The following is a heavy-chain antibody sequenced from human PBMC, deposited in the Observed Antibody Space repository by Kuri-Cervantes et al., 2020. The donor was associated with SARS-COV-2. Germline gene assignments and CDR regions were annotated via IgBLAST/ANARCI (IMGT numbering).Heavy chain of an antibody. Sequence: SQTLSLTCAVYGGSFSGYYWSWIRQPPGKGLEWIGYIYFSGITHYNPSLKSRVTISVDTSKNQFSLKVRSVTAADTAVYYCAREVGDYFDYWGQGTLVTVSS. D-gene: IGHD3-16*01. V-gene: IGHV4-59*01. CDR3: AREVGDYFDY. CDR1: GGSFSGYY. J-gene: IGHJ4*02. CDR2: IYFSGIT.